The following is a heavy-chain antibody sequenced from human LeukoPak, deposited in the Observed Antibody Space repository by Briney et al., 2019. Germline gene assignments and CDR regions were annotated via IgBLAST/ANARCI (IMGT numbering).Heavy chain of an antibody. CDR2: IHPSGGST. D-gene: IGHD6-19*01. V-gene: IGHV1-46*01. CDR1: GYTFTSNY. Sequence: ASVTVSCKASGYTFTSNYMHWVRQVPGQDLEWMGVIHPSGGSTNYAQKFQDRFTMTRDPSTSTVYMELSRLRSEDTAMYYCAKAIHNSGWVQYFDFWGQGTLVTVSS. J-gene: IGHJ4*02. CDR3: AKAIHNSGWVQYFDF.